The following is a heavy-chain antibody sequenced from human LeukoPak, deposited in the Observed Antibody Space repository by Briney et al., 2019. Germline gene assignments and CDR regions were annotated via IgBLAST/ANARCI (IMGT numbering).Heavy chain of an antibody. CDR1: GGSISSSGYY. CDR3: ARDPTAAGKGAWFDP. J-gene: IGHJ5*02. CDR2: IYYSGST. D-gene: IGHD6-13*01. V-gene: IGHV4-39*02. Sequence: NPSETLSLTCTVSGGSISSSGYYWGWIRQPPGKGLEGIGSIYYSGSTYYNPSLKSRVTTSVDTSKNQFSLKLSSVAAADTAVYYCARDPTAAGKGAWFDPWGQGTLVTVSS.